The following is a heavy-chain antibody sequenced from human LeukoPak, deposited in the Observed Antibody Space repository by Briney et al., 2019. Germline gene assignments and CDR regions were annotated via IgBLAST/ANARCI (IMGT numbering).Heavy chain of an antibody. Sequence: QPGGSLRLSCAASGFAFSSYAMTWVRQAPGKGLEWVSGISGSGGSTYDADSVKGRFTVSRDNSKSTLYLQLNSLRVEDTAVYYCAKVDGVRAAPGRGRVDSWGQGTLVTVSS. D-gene: IGHD6-13*01. CDR2: ISGSGGST. CDR1: GFAFSSYA. V-gene: IGHV3-23*01. CDR3: AKVDGVRAAPGRGRVDS. J-gene: IGHJ4*02.